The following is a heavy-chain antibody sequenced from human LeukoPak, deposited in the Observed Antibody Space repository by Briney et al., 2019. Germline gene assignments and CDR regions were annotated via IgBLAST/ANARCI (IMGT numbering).Heavy chain of an antibody. D-gene: IGHD3-10*01. CDR2: FDPEDGET. Sequence: ASVKVSFKGSGYTLTELSMHWVRQAPGKGLEWMGGFDPEDGETIYAQKFQGRVTMTEDTSTDTAYMELSSLRSEDTAVYYCATDRAPWFWELWGFDPCGQGTLVTVSS. CDR1: GYTLTELS. CDR3: ATDRAPWFWELWGFDP. J-gene: IGHJ5*02. V-gene: IGHV1-24*01.